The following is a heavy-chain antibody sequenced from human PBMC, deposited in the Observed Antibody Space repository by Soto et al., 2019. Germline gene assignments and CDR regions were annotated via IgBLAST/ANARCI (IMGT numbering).Heavy chain of an antibody. D-gene: IGHD1-1*01. CDR2: ISGSGGST. CDR3: AKDRTTPGTTVRFDP. CDR1: GFTFSSYA. Sequence: PGGSLRLSCAASGFTFSSYAMSWVRQAPGKGLEWVSTISGSGGSTYYADSVKGRFTISRDNSKNTLYLQVNSLRAEDTAVYYCAKDRTTPGTTVRFDPWGQGTLVTVSS. V-gene: IGHV3-23*01. J-gene: IGHJ5*02.